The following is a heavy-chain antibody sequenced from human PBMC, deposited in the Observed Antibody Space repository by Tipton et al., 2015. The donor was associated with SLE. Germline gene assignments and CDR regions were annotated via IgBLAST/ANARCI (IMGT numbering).Heavy chain of an antibody. CDR1: GGSITSGSHY. V-gene: IGHV4-61*09. CDR2: FYSRGSP. CDR3: AREPGYCSGGTCYEFYYYYGMDV. Sequence: TLSLTCTVSGGSITSGSHYWTWFRQPAGKGLEWFGHFYSRGSPNYSPPPRSRATISVDTSKNQFSLKLSSVTAADTAVYYCAREPGYCSGGTCYEFYYYYGMDVWGQGTTVTV. D-gene: IGHD2-15*01. J-gene: IGHJ6*02.